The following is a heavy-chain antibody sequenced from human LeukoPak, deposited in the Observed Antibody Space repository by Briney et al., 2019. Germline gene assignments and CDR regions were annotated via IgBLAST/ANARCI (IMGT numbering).Heavy chain of an antibody. D-gene: IGHD2-2*01. Sequence: PGGSLRLSCAASGFTLSSYGMHWVRQAPGKGLEWVAVIWCDGSNKYYADSVKGRFTISRDNSKNTLYLQMNSLRAEDTAVYYCARMGAVVVPAAPSDYYFDYWGQGTLVTVSS. CDR1: GFTLSSYG. CDR2: IWCDGSNK. J-gene: IGHJ4*02. V-gene: IGHV3-33*01. CDR3: ARMGAVVVPAAPSDYYFDY.